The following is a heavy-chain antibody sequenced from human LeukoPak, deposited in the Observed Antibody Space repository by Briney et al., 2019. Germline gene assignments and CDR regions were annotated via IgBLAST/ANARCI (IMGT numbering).Heavy chain of an antibody. D-gene: IGHD4-17*01. CDR3: AKDGGYGDPYYFDY. Sequence: GGSLRLSCAASGFTFSSHAMNWIRQAPGKGLEWVSAISGTGGSTDYAVSVKGRFTISRDNSKNTLFLQMNSLRAEDTAVYYCAKDGGYGDPYYFDYWGQGTLVTVSS. CDR1: GFTFSSHA. V-gene: IGHV3-23*01. J-gene: IGHJ4*02. CDR2: ISGTGGST.